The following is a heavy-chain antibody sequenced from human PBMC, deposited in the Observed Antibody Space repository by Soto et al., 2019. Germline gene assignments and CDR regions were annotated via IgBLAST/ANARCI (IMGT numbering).Heavy chain of an antibody. Sequence: EVQLLESGGGLVQPGGSLRLSCAASGFTFRNYPMSWVRQAPGKGLEWVSTISGTGGSTFYADSVKGRFTISRDNSRNTLYLQMNSLRAEDTAIYFCARGADTLTGAVFDYWGQGTLVTVSS. CDR3: ARGADTLTGAVFDY. CDR2: ISGTGGST. J-gene: IGHJ4*02. CDR1: GFTFRNYP. D-gene: IGHD3-9*01. V-gene: IGHV3-23*01.